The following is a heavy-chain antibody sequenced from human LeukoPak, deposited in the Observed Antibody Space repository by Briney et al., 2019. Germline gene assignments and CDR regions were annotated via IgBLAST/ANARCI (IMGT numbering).Heavy chain of an antibody. J-gene: IGHJ3*02. CDR3: ARGAIFGVVITRSAFDI. D-gene: IGHD3-3*01. CDR2: ISYDGSNK. Sequence: GGSLRLSCAASGFTFSSYEMNWVRQAPGKGLEWVAVISYDGSNKYYADSVKGRFTISRDNSKNTLYLQMNSLRAEDTAVYYCARGAIFGVVITRSAFDIWGQGTMVTVSS. V-gene: IGHV3-30*04. CDR1: GFTFSSYE.